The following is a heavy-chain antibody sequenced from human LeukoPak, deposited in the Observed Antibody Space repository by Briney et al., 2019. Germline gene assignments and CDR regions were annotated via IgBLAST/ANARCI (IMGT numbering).Heavy chain of an antibody. D-gene: IGHD6-19*01. CDR1: GGSISSYY. Sequence: SETLSLTCTVSGGSISSYYWSWIRQLAGEGLEWIGRLHTSGSTHYNPSLKSRVTMSVDTSKNQFSLKLSSVTAADTAVYYCARVRAYSSGWHDYWGQGTLVTVSS. CDR2: LHTSGST. CDR3: ARVRAYSSGWHDY. V-gene: IGHV4-4*07. J-gene: IGHJ4*02.